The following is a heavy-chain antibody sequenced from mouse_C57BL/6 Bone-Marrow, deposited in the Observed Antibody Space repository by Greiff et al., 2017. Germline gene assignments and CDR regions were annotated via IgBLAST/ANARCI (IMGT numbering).Heavy chain of an antibody. CDR2: IRLKSDNYAT. D-gene: IGHD1-1*01. CDR3: IYGSLYYYAMDY. J-gene: IGHJ4*01. Sequence: EVMLVESGGGLVQPGGSMKLSCVASGFTFSNYWMNWVRQSPEKGLEWVAQIRLKSDNYATHYAESVKGRFTISRDDSKSSVYLQMNNLRAEDTGIYYCIYGSLYYYAMDYWGQGTSVTVSS. V-gene: IGHV6-3*01. CDR1: GFTFSNYW.